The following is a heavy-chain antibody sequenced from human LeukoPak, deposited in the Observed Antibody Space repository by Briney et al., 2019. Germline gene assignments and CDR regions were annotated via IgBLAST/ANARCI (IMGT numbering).Heavy chain of an antibody. CDR3: ARAVAGTYYYYYMDV. J-gene: IGHJ6*03. CDR2: INHSGST. D-gene: IGHD6-19*01. V-gene: IGHV4-34*01. Sequence: SETLSLTCAVSGGSFSDYYWTWIRQTPGKGLEWIGEINHSGSTNYNPSLKSRVTISVDKSKNQFSLKLSSVTAADTAVYYCARAVAGTYYYYYMDVWGKGTTVTVSS. CDR1: GGSFSDYY.